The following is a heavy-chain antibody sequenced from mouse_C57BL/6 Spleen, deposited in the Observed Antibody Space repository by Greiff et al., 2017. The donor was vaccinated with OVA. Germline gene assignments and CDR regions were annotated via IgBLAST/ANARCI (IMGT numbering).Heavy chain of an antibody. D-gene: IGHD1-1*01. CDR3: ARDPSYYGSSPFDY. V-gene: IGHV5-4*01. Sequence: EVKLMDSGGGLVKPGGSLKLSCAASGFTFSSYAMSWVRQTPEKRLEWVATISDGGSYTYYPDNVKGRFTISRDNAKNNLYLQMSHLKSEDTAMYYCARDPSYYGSSPFDYWGQGTTLTVSS. J-gene: IGHJ2*01. CDR1: GFTFSSYA. CDR2: ISDGGSYT.